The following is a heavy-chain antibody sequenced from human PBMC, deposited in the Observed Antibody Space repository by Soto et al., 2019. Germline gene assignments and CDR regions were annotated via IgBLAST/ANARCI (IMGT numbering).Heavy chain of an antibody. J-gene: IGHJ4*02. CDR1: GESFSGYI. V-gene: IGHV4-34*01. D-gene: IGHD1-26*01. CDR2: INHSGSA. CDR3: ARGLISGSHYSGGWYYFDS. Sequence: PSETLSLTCAVYGESFSGYIWTCIRQTPGKGLQWIGQINHSGSANYNPSLKSRVTISVHTSNSQFSLELSSVTAADTAVYYCARGLISGSHYSGGWYYFDSWGQGTQVTVS.